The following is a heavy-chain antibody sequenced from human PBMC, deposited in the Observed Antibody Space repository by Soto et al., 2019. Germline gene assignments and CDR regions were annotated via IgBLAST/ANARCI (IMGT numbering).Heavy chain of an antibody. CDR1: GFTFSSYG. Sequence: GGSLRLSCAASGFTFSSYGMHWVRQAPGKGLEWVAVIWYDGSNKYYADSVKGRFTISRDNSKNTLYLQMNSLRAEDTAVYYCASVIAAAGIDATGGDYYYGMDVWGQGTTVTVSS. V-gene: IGHV3-33*01. D-gene: IGHD6-13*01. J-gene: IGHJ6*02. CDR3: ASVIAAAGIDATGGDYYYGMDV. CDR2: IWYDGSNK.